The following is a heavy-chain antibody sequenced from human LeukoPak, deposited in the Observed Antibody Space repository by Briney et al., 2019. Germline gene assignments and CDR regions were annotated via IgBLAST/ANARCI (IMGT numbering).Heavy chain of an antibody. CDR3: ARGGIQVSGIDEFDY. CDR1: GFTFIDYD. J-gene: IGHJ4*02. CDR2: IGIRGDT. Sequence: GGSLRLSCAASGFTFIDYDMHWVRQVIGKGPEWVSAIGIRGDTHYSGSVKGRFTISRENAESSLYLQMNSLRAEDTAVYYCARGGIQVSGIDEFDYWGQGTLVTVSS. D-gene: IGHD6-19*01. V-gene: IGHV3-13*01.